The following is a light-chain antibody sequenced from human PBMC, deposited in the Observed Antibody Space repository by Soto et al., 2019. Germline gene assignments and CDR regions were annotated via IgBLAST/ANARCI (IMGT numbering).Light chain of an antibody. Sequence: DIQVTQFPSSLSASVGDRITITCRASQAIGNYLAWYQQKPGKVPKLLIYAASTLQSGVPSRFSVSRSGTDFTLTVSSLHPEDVATYYCHKYNSAPLTFGPGTKVEIK. CDR1: QAIGNY. CDR3: HKYNSAPLT. CDR2: AAS. V-gene: IGKV1-27*01. J-gene: IGKJ3*01.